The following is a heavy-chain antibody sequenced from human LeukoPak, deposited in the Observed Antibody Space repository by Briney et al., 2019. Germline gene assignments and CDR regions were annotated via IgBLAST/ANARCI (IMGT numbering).Heavy chain of an antibody. CDR1: GFTLSNFW. CDR3: AKTYYYDSSGYSHYLAYDY. CDR2: IKHDETEK. Sequence: PGGSLRLSCTASGFTLSNFWMGWVRQAPGKGLEWVANIKHDETEKFYLGSVKGRFTISRDNSKNTMYLQLNSLRAEDTAIYYCAKTYYYDSSGYSHYLAYDYWGQGTLVTVSS. V-gene: IGHV3-7*03. D-gene: IGHD3-22*01. J-gene: IGHJ4*02.